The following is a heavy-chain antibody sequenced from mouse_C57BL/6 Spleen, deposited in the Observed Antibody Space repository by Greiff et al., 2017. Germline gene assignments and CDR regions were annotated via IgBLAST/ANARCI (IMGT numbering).Heavy chain of an antibody. CDR3: ARELRYYFDY. Sequence: QVHVKQPGAELVKPGASVKMSCKASGYTFTSYWITWVKQRPGQGLEWIGDIYPGSGSTNYNEKFKSKATLTVDTSSSTAYMQLSSLTSEDSAVYYCARELRYYFDYWGQGTTLTVSS. V-gene: IGHV1-55*01. CDR2: IYPGSGST. J-gene: IGHJ2*01. D-gene: IGHD1-1*01. CDR1: GYTFTSYW.